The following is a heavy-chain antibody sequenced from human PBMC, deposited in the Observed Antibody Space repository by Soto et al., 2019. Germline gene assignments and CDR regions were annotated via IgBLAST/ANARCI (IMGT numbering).Heavy chain of an antibody. J-gene: IGHJ6*03. Sequence: GGSLRLSCAASGFTFSSYGMHWVRQAPGKGLGWVAVIWYDGSNKYYADSVKGRFTISRDNSKNTLYLQMNSLRAEDTAVYYCARDHNYSNYYYYMDVWGKGTTVTVSS. CDR1: GFTFSSYG. CDR3: ARDHNYSNYYYYMDV. D-gene: IGHD4-4*01. V-gene: IGHV3-33*01. CDR2: IWYDGSNK.